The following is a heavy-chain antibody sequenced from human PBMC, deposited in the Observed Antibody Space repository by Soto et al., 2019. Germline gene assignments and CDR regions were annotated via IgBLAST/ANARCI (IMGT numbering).Heavy chain of an antibody. D-gene: IGHD2-8*01. J-gene: IGHJ4*02. Sequence: SETLSLTCTVSGASISTRSYNWAWIRQPPGNGLEWIGSIYFDGSTYYSPSLKSRVTISIDTSKNQFSLDLNSVTAADTAVYYCARQDGVFDSWGQGTLVTVS. V-gene: IGHV4-39*01. CDR2: IYFDGST. CDR3: ARQDGVFDS. CDR1: GASISTRSYN.